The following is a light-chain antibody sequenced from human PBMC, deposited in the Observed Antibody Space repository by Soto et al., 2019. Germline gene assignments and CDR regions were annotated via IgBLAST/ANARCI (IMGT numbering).Light chain of an antibody. Sequence: DIQMTQSPSTLSASVGDRVTITCRASQSIRGWLAWYQQKPGTAPKLLIYHASTLESGVPSRFSGSGSGTEFTLTISSLQPDDFATYYCQQYNSYSFGQGTKVDIK. CDR1: QSIRGW. CDR3: QQYNSYS. J-gene: IGKJ1*01. CDR2: HAS. V-gene: IGKV1-5*01.